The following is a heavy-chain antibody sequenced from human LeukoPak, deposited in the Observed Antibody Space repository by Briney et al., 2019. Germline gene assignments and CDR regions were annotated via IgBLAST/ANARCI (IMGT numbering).Heavy chain of an antibody. CDR2: MNPNSGNT. J-gene: IGHJ5*02. Sequence: ASVKVSCKASGYTFTSYDINWVRQATGQGLEWMGWMNPNSGNTGYAQKFQGRVTMTRNTSISTAYMELSSLRSEDTAVYYCARVGCSSTSCYPNWFDPWGQGTLVTVSS. CDR1: GYTFTSYD. V-gene: IGHV1-8*01. D-gene: IGHD2-2*01. CDR3: ARVGCSSTSCYPNWFDP.